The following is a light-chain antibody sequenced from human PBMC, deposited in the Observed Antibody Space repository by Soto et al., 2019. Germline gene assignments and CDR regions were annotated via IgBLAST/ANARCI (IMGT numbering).Light chain of an antibody. V-gene: IGLV2-11*01. CDR2: DVN. CDR3: CSYAGSYTFEM. J-gene: IGLJ3*02. CDR1: SSDVGGYKY. Sequence: QSALTQPRSVSGSPGQSVTISCTGTSSDVGGYKYVSWYQQRPGKAPKLMIYDVNKRPSGVPDRFSGSKSGNTASLTISGLQAEDEADYYGCSYAGSYTFEMFGGGTKLTVL.